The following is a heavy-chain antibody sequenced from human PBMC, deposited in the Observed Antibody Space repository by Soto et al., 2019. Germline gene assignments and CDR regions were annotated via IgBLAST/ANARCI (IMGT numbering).Heavy chain of an antibody. J-gene: IGHJ6*02. V-gene: IGHV1-8*01. D-gene: IGHD2-8*01. Sequence: QVQLVQSGAEVTKPGASVKVSCKASGYTFTSYDINWVRQATGQGLEWMGWMSPNSGATGYAQKFQGRVTMTRDTSISTVYMELSNLRSEDTSIYYCARGVDNGVDVWGQGSTVTVSS. CDR3: ARGVDNGVDV. CDR2: MSPNSGAT. CDR1: GYTFTSYD.